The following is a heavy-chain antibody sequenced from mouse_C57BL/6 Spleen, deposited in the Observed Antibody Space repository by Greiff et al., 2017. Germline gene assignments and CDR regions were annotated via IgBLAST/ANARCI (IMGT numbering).Heavy chain of an antibody. CDR1: GYTFTSYW. V-gene: IGHV1-69*01. J-gene: IGHJ3*01. CDR2: IDPSASYT. Sequence: QVQLQQPGAELVMPGASVKLSCKASGYTFTSYWMHWVKQRPGQGLEWIGKIDPSASYTNYNQKFKGKSTLTVDKSSSTAYMQLSSLTSEDSAVYYCARQGCDWFAYWGQGTLVTVSA. CDR3: ARQGCDWFAY.